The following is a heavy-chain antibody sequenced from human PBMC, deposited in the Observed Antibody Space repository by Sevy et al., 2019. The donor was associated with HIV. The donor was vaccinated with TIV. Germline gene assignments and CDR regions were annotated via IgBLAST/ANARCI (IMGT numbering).Heavy chain of an antibody. CDR1: GFTFSDFY. CDR2: ISRGNGYT. V-gene: IGHV3-11*06. J-gene: IGHJ3*01. Sequence: GGSLRLSCAASGFTFSDFYMSWIRQVPGKGLELVSYISRGNGYTNYADSVKGRFTISRDSAKNLLYLQMNSLRAEDTAVYYCAREAAAEAFDFWGQGTMVTVSS. D-gene: IGHD2-15*01. CDR3: AREAAAEAFDF.